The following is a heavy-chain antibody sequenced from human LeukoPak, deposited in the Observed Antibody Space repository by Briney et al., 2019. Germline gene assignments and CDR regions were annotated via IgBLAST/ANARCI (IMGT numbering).Heavy chain of an antibody. V-gene: IGHV4-61*02. Sequence: PSETLSLTCTVSGGSMSSGSYYWNWIRQPAGKGLEWIGRIYTSGGINYSPSLKSRVTISVDTSKNHFSLKLSSVTAADTAVYYCARVFDLWGQGTLVTVSS. CDR3: ARVFDL. J-gene: IGHJ5*02. CDR2: IYTSGGI. CDR1: GGSMSSGSYY.